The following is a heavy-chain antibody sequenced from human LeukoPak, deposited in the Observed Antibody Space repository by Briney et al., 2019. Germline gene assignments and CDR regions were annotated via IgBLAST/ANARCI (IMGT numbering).Heavy chain of an antibody. V-gene: IGHV3-23*01. CDR3: AKDLGWYYFDY. J-gene: IGHJ4*02. CDR1: GFTFSSYA. CDR2: ISGSGGTT. Sequence: GGSLILSCAASGFTFSSYAMSWVRQAPGKGLEWVSAISGSGGTTYYADSVKGRFTISRDNSKNTLYLQMNSLRAEDTAVYYCAKDLGWYYFDYWGQGTLVTVSS.